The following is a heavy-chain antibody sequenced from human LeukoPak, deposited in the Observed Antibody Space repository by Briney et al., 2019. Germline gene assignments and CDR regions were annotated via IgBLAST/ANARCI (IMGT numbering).Heavy chain of an antibody. D-gene: IGHD3-10*01. CDR3: ARDGRPMFRGVGDFGY. V-gene: IGHV3-7*01. J-gene: IGHJ4*02. CDR1: GFTFSTYW. CDR2: IKQDGSEK. Sequence: PGGSLRLSCAASGFTFSTYWMSWVRQAPGKGLEWVANIKQDGSEKYYADSVKGRFTISRDNAKNSLYLQMYSLRAEDTAVYYCARDGRPMFRGVGDFGYWGQGTLVTVSS.